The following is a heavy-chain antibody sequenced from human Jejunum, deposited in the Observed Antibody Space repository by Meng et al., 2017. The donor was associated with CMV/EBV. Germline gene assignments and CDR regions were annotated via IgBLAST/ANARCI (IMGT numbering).Heavy chain of an antibody. V-gene: IGHV6-1*01. CDR1: GDSVSSNNAA. CDR2: INCYTSGT. J-gene: IGHJ4*02. Sequence: QVHLQQSGPGLVKPSQTLSLTCAISGDSVSSNNAAWNWIRQSPSRGLEWLGTINCYTSGTAYARKFQGRITLTRDTSTTTVYMDLGSLGSDDTAFYYCAREKSPGHFDYFGQGILVTVSS. CDR3: AREKSPGHFDY.